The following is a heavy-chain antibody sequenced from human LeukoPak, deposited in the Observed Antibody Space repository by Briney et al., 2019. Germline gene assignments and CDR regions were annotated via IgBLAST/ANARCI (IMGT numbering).Heavy chain of an antibody. Sequence: GGSLRLSCAASGFTFSGSAMHWVRRASGKGLEWVGRIRSKANNYATVYAASVKGRFTISRDDSKNTAYLQMNSLKTEDTAVYYCTKSSGSYSFDYWGQGTLVTVSS. V-gene: IGHV3-73*01. CDR2: IRSKANNYAT. CDR3: TKSSGSYSFDY. J-gene: IGHJ4*02. CDR1: GFTFSGSA. D-gene: IGHD1-26*01.